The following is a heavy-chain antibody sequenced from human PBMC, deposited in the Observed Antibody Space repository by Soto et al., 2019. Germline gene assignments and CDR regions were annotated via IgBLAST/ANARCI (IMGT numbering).Heavy chain of an antibody. CDR2: IYHSGST. CDR1: GYSISSGYY. Sequence: ASETLSLTCAVSGYSISSGYYWGWIRQPPGKGLEWIGSIYHSGSTYYNPSLKSRVTISVDTSKNQFSLKLSSVTAADTAVYYCARVPGRFDYVWGSYRYTIPESFDYWGQGTLVTVSS. V-gene: IGHV4-38-2*01. CDR3: ARVPGRFDYVWGSYRYTIPESFDY. J-gene: IGHJ4*02. D-gene: IGHD3-16*02.